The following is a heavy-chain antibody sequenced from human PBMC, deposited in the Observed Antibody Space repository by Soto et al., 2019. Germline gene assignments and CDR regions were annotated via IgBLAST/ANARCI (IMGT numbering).Heavy chain of an antibody. D-gene: IGHD6-25*01. J-gene: IGHJ5*02. Sequence: GASVKVSCKASGYTFTSYYMHWVRQAPGQGLEWMGIINPSGGSTSYAQKFQGRVTMTRDTSTSTVYMELSSLRSEDTAVYCCTLTAKAAHNWFDPWGQGTLVTVSS. CDR2: INPSGGST. CDR3: TLTAKAAHNWFDP. CDR1: GYTFTSYY. V-gene: IGHV1-46*01.